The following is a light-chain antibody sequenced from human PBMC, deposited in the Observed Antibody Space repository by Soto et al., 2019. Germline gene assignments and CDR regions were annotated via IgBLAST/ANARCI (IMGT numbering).Light chain of an antibody. CDR3: QQLNSYLFT. V-gene: IGKV1-9*01. Sequence: IQLTQSPSSLSASVGDRVTITCRASQGISSYLAWYQQKPGKAPKLLIYAASTFQSGVPSRFSGSGSGTDFTLTISSLQPEDFATYYCQQLNSYLFTFGPGTKVDIK. CDR1: QGISSY. J-gene: IGKJ3*01. CDR2: AAS.